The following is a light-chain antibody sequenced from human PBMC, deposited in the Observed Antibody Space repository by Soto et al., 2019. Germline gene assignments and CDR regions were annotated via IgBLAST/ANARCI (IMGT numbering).Light chain of an antibody. CDR1: QSISSW. Sequence: DIQMTQSPSTLSASVGDRVTITCRASQSISSWLAWYQQKPGKAPKLLIYKASSLESGVPSRFSGSGSWTEFTLTISSLQPDDFATYYCQQYNTYSSTFGPGTKVDIK. J-gene: IGKJ3*01. CDR2: KAS. CDR3: QQYNTYSST. V-gene: IGKV1-5*03.